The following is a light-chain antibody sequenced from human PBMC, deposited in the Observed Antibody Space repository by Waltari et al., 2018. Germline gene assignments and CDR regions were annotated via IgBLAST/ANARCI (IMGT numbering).Light chain of an antibody. CDR2: KDS. CDR1: ALPQQY. Sequence: SYELTQPPSVSVSPGQTARLTCSGDALPQQYAYWYQQKPGQAPVLVIFKDSERPSGIPERFAGSSSGTTVTLTISGVQAEDEADYYCQSANSNGTFVVFGGGTKLSVL. J-gene: IGLJ2*01. V-gene: IGLV3-25*03. CDR3: QSANSNGTFVV.